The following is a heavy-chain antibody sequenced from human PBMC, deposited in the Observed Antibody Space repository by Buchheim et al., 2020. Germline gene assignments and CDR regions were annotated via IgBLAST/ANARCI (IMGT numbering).Heavy chain of an antibody. D-gene: IGHD3-16*01. CDR2: TYYNGIA. V-gene: IGHV4-39*01. J-gene: IGHJ4*02. CDR1: GRSIISSSYY. Sequence: QLQLQESGPGLVKPSETLSLTCSVSGRSIISSSYYWGWIRQPPGKGLEWIGSTYYNGIAYYTPSLKSRFTILLDTSKQQFSLQLTSVTAADTAVYYCVRHTFGSYYFDYWGQGTL. CDR3: VRHTFGSYYFDY.